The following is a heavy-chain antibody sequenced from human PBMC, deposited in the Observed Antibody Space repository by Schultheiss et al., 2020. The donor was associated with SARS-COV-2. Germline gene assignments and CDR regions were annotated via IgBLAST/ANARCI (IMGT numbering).Heavy chain of an antibody. V-gene: IGHV4-30-4*01. D-gene: IGHD3-3*01. J-gene: IGHJ3*02. Sequence: SQTLSLTCTVSGGSISSGDYYWSWIRQPPGKGLEWIGYIYYSGSTNYNPSLKSRVTISVDTSKIQFSLKLSSVTAADTAVYYCARVGLRFLEWLWAPDAFDIWGQGTMVTVSS. CDR1: GGSISSGDYY. CDR3: ARVGLRFLEWLWAPDAFDI. CDR2: IYYSGST.